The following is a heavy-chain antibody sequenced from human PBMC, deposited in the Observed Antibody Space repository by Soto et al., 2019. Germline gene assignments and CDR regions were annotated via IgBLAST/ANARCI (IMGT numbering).Heavy chain of an antibody. J-gene: IGHJ1*01. V-gene: IGHV4-31*03. D-gene: IGHD6-13*01. CDR3: ARGGIAAAEGPEYFQH. Sequence: QVQLQESGPGLVKPSQTLSLTCTVSGGSISSGGYYWSWIRQHPGKGLEWIGYIYYSGSTYYNPSLKSRVTISVDTSKNQFSLKLSSVTAADTAVYYCARGGIAAAEGPEYFQHWGQGTLVTVSS. CDR1: GGSISSGGYY. CDR2: IYYSGST.